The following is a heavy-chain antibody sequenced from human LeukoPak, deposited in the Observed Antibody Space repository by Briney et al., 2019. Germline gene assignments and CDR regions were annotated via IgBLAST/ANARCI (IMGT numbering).Heavy chain of an antibody. Sequence: SETLSLTCTVSGYSISSGYYWGWIRQPPGKGLEWIGSIYYSGSTYYNPSLKSRVTISVDTSKNQFSLKLSSVTAADTAVYYCARLSTAGYSSGWYPGYWGQGTLVTVSS. CDR2: IYYSGST. CDR1: GYSISSGYY. CDR3: ARLSTAGYSSGWYPGY. J-gene: IGHJ4*02. D-gene: IGHD6-19*01. V-gene: IGHV4-38-2*02.